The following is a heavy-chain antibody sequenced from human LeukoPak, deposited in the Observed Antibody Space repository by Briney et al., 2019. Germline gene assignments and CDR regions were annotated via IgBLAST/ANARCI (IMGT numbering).Heavy chain of an antibody. CDR1: GGSFSGYY. V-gene: IGHV4-34*01. CDR3: ARMTTVRYNWFDP. D-gene: IGHD4-11*01. Sequence: PSETLSLTCAVYGGSFSGYYWSWIRQPPGKGLEWIGSIYYSGSTYYNPSLKSRVTISVDTSKNQFSLKLSSVTAADTAVYYCARMTTVRYNWFDPWGQGTLVTVSS. J-gene: IGHJ5*02. CDR2: IYYSGST.